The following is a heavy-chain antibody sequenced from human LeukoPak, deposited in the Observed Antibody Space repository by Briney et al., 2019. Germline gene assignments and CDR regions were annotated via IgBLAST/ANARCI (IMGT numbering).Heavy chain of an antibody. Sequence: GASVKVSCKASGYTFTSYGISWLRQAPGQGLEWMGWISAYNGNTNYAQKLQGRVTMTTDTSTSTAYMELRSLRSDDTAVYYCARDSFDHYSSSSFGDWFDPWGQGTLVTVSS. CDR1: GYTFTSYG. CDR3: ARDSFDHYSSSSFGDWFDP. CDR2: ISAYNGNT. D-gene: IGHD6-6*01. J-gene: IGHJ5*02. V-gene: IGHV1-18*01.